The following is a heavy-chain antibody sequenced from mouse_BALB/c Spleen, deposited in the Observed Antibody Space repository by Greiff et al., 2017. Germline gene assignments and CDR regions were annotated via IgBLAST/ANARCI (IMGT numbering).Heavy chain of an antibody. J-gene: IGHJ3*01. CDR2: ISSGGSYT. CDR3: TRDQRTATAWFAY. D-gene: IGHD1-2*01. CDR1: GFTFSSYT. Sequence: EVMLVESGGGLVKPGGSLKLSCAASGFTFSSYTMSWVRQTPEKRLEWVATISSGGSYTYYPDSVKGRFTISRDNAKNTLYLQMSSLKSEDTAMYYCTRDQRTATAWFAYWGQGTLVTVSA. V-gene: IGHV5-6-4*01.